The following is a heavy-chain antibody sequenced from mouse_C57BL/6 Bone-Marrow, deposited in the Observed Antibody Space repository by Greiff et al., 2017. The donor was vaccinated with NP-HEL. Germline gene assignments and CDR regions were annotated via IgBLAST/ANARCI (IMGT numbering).Heavy chain of an antibody. CDR3: ARWGPSYYYGSSDVSLFDY. Sequence: QVQLQQSGAELARPGASVKLSCKASGYTFTSYGISWVKQRTGQGLEWIGEIYPRSGNTYYNEKFKGKATLTADKSSSTAYMELRSLTSEYSAVYVCARWGPSYYYGSSDVSLFDYWGQGTTLTVSS. CDR2: IYPRSGNT. CDR1: GYTFTSYG. J-gene: IGHJ2*01. V-gene: IGHV1-81*01. D-gene: IGHD1-1*01.